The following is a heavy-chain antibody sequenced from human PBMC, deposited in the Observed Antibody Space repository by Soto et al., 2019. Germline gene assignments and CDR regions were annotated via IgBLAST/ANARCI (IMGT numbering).Heavy chain of an antibody. J-gene: IGHJ2*01. CDR2: ISSSGTTI. CDR3: ARRRFLFFFQAEDGIRDSVPVSAFLLNRSSDL. V-gene: IGHV3-11*01. D-gene: IGHD3-9*01. Sequence: GKGLEWVSYISSSGTTIYYADSLNARFTISRDNAKNSLYLQMNSLRAEDTAVYYCARRRFLFFFQAEDGIRDSVPVSAFLLNRSSDL.